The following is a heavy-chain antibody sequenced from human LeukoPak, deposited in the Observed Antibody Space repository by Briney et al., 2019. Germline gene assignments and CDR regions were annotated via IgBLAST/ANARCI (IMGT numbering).Heavy chain of an antibody. CDR3: AKDSYGKGDY. J-gene: IGHJ4*02. D-gene: IGHD2-21*01. Sequence: GGSLRLSCAASGFTFSYHWMTWVRQAPGKGLEWVANIKNDGTVKNYVDSVKGRFTISRDNAKNSLYLQMNSLRAEDTAVYYSAKDSYGKGDYWGQGVLVTVSS. V-gene: IGHV3-7*01. CDR1: GFTFSYHW. CDR2: IKNDGTVK.